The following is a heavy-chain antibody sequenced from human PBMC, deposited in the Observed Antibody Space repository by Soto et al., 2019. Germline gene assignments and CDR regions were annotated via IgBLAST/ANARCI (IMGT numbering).Heavy chain of an antibody. J-gene: IGHJ4*02. CDR3: AVYGYGVSAAAY. CDR1: GFTFSSYS. Sequence: LRLSCAASGFTFSSYSMNWVRQAPGKGLEWVSSISSSSSYIYYADSVKGRFTISRDNAKNSLYLQMNSLRAEDTAVYYCAVYGYGVSAAAYWGQGTLVTVSS. V-gene: IGHV3-21*01. CDR2: ISSSSSYI. D-gene: IGHD4-17*01.